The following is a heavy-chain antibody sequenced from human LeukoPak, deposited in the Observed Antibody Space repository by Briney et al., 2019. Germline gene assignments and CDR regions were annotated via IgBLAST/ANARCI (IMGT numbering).Heavy chain of an antibody. CDR1: GFAFSAYW. D-gene: IGHD7-27*01. J-gene: IGHJ4*02. V-gene: IGHV3-7*01. CDR2: INLSGSAQ. CDR3: AAWGLHNY. Sequence: GGSLRLSCSASGFAFSAYWMNWVRQAPGKGPEWVANINLSGSAQYYVASVKGRCTISRGTAKSSLYLQMNGLRVEDTAVYYCAAWGLHNYWGQGTLVTVSS.